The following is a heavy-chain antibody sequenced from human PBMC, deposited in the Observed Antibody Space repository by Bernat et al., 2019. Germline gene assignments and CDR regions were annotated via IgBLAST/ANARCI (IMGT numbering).Heavy chain of an antibody. D-gene: IGHD3-22*01. Sequence: EVQLVESGGGLVQPGGSLRLSCAASGFTFSSYSMNWVRQAPGEGLEWVSYISSSSSYIYYADSVKGRFTISRDNAKNSLYLQMNSLRAEDTAVYYCARVSEGYYDSSGYYNAFDIWGQGTMVTVSP. CDR3: ARVSEGYYDSSGYYNAFDI. CDR1: GFTFSSYS. CDR2: ISSSSSYI. J-gene: IGHJ3*02. V-gene: IGHV3-21*05.